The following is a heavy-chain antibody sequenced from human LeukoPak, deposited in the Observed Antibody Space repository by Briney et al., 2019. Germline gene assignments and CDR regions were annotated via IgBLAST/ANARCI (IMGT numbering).Heavy chain of an antibody. J-gene: IGHJ4*02. Sequence: PGGSLRLSCAASGFTLSDYAMYWVRQAPGKGLEWVASMSYDGSNEYHADSVKGRFTISRDNSKNTLYLQMNSLRTEDTAVYYCARGAPPDYWGQGTLVTVSS. V-gene: IGHV3-30-3*01. CDR3: ARGAPPDY. CDR1: GFTLSDYA. CDR2: MSYDGSNE.